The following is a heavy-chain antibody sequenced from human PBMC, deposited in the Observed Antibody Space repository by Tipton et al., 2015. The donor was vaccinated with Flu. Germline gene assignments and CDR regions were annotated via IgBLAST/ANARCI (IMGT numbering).Heavy chain of an antibody. V-gene: IGHV3-53*01. J-gene: IGHJ6*02. Sequence: SLRLSCAASEITVSSSYMNWVRQAPEKGLEWVSVIYPGGSTYFADSVKGRFTISRDISKNTLYLQMNSLRDEDTAVYYCAREKSYGDYERRVHGMDVWGPGTTVTASS. CDR1: EITVSSSY. CDR3: AREKSYGDYERRVHGMDV. D-gene: IGHD5-12*01. CDR2: IYPGGST.